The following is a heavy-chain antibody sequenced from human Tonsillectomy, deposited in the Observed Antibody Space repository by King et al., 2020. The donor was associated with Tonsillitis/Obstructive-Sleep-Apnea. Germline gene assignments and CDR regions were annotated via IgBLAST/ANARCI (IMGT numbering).Heavy chain of an antibody. CDR3: ARDLAAAGPGPASNGYYSYMDV. CDR2: ISSSSSYT. Sequence: QKQLVQSGGGLVKPGGSLRLSCAASGFTFSDYYMSWIRQAPGKGLEWVSYISSSSSYTNYADSVKGRVTISRDNAKNSLYLQMTRLRAEDTAVYYCARDLAAAGPGPASNGYYSYMDVWGKGTTVTVSS. D-gene: IGHD6-13*01. V-gene: IGHV3-11*05. CDR1: GFTFSDYY. J-gene: IGHJ6*03.